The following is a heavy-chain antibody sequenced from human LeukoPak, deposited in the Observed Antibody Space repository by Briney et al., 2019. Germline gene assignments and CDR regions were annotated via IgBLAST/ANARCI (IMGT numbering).Heavy chain of an antibody. D-gene: IGHD3-22*01. CDR2: IKEDGSEE. CDR3: ARDWLAGNPYHAFDL. CDR1: GFTFSSYW. V-gene: IGHV3-7*01. Sequence: GGSLRLSCAASGFTFSSYWMSWVRQAPGKGLECVANIKEDGSEEYYVDSVKGRFSISRGNTKNSLYLQMNSLRAEDTAVYYCARDWLAGNPYHAFDLWGKGTMVTVSS. J-gene: IGHJ3*01.